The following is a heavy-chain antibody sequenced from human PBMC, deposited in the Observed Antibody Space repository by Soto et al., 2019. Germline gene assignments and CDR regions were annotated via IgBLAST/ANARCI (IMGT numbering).Heavy chain of an antibody. CDR2: IYYSGST. J-gene: IGHJ4*02. CDR1: GGSIRSGDYY. V-gene: IGHV4-31*01. CDR3: ARGPTAMVTNY. Sequence: PSEPLSLTCTVSGGSIRSGDYYWSWIRQHPGKGLEWFWYIYYSGSTYYNPSLKSLVTISVDTSKNLFSLKLSSLTAADTAVYYCARGPTAMVTNYWGQGTLVTVSS. D-gene: IGHD5-18*01.